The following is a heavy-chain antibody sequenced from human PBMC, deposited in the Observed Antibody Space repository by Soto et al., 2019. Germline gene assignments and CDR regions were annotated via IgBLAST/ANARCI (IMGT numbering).Heavy chain of an antibody. CDR2: ISYDGSNK. V-gene: IGHV3-30*03. CDR3: VARQYFFDY. CDR1: GFSFSSYG. Sequence: QVQLVESGGGVVQPGRSLRLSCAASGFSFSSYGMQWVRQAPGKGLEWVAVISYDGSNKYYADSVKDRFTISRDNSKKTLYLQMNSLRADDTAVYYSVARQYFFDYCGQGTLVTVSS. D-gene: IGHD5-12*01. J-gene: IGHJ4*02.